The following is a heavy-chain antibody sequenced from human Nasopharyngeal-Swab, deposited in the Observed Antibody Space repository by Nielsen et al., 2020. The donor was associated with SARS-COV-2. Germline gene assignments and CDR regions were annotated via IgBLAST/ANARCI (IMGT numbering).Heavy chain of an antibody. CDR1: GFTFSNYW. CDR2: IKQDGSKK. D-gene: IGHD3-9*01. J-gene: IGHJ1*01. V-gene: IGHV3-7*01. CDR3: ASTKYDIN. Sequence: GESLKISCAASGFTFSNYWMSWVRQAPGKGLEWVANIKQDGSKKYYVDSVKGRFTISRDNAKNSLYLQMNGLRDEDTAVYYCASTKYDINWGQGTLVTVSS.